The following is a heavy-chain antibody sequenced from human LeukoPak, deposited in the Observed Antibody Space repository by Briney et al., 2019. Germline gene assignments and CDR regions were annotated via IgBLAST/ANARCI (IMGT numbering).Heavy chain of an antibody. CDR3: ARSYCSSTSCYTVDY. CDR1: GYTFTSYA. J-gene: IGHJ4*02. CDR2: ISAYNGNT. V-gene: IGHV1-18*01. D-gene: IGHD2-2*02. Sequence: GASVKVSCKASGYTFTSYAMHWVRQAPGQGLEWMGWISAYNGNTNYAQKLQGRVTMTTDTSTSTAYMELRSLRSDDTAVYYCARSYCSSTSCYTVDYWGQGTLVTVSS.